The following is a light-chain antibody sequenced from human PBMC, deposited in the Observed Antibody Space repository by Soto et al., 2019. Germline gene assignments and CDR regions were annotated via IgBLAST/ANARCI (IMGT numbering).Light chain of an antibody. CDR1: ETVGSNY. CDR3: HHYGYGADT. CDR2: DAS. V-gene: IGKV3-20*01. J-gene: IGKJ2*01. Sequence: EVVLTQSPGTLSLSPGERATLSCRASETVGSNYLAWYQQQPGRAPRLLIFDASIRATGIPDRFSGSGSGTEFSLTISRLEPEDSAVYFCHHYGYGADTFGQGTKLEI.